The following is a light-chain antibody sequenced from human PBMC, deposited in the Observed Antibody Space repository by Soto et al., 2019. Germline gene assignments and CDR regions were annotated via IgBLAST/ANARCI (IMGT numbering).Light chain of an antibody. V-gene: IGLV2-14*01. J-gene: IGLJ1*01. CDR1: SSDVGGYNY. Sequence: QSALTQPASVSGSPGQSITISCTGTSSDVGGYNYVSWYQQHPGKAPKVIIYNVSDRPSGVSDRFSGSRSGNTASLTISGLQAEDEAHYYCNSYSSSTTSNVFGTGTKVTVL. CDR3: NSYSSSTTSNV. CDR2: NVS.